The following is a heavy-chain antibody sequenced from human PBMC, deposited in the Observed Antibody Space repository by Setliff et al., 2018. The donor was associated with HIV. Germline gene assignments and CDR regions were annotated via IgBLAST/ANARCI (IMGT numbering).Heavy chain of an antibody. V-gene: IGHV4-4*08. CDR3: ARCYYNFWSGYPLDYMDV. CDR2: IYTSGST. CDR1: GGSISSRY. Sequence: PSETLSLTCTVSGGSISSRYWSWIRQPPGKGLEWIGHIYTSGSTNYNPSLKSRVTMSVGTSKNQFSLKLSSVTAADTAVYYCARCYYNFWSGYPLDYMDVWGKGTTVTVSS. J-gene: IGHJ6*03. D-gene: IGHD3-3*01.